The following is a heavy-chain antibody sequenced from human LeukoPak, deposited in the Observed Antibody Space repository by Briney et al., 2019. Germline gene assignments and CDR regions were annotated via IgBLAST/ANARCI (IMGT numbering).Heavy chain of an antibody. J-gene: IGHJ4*02. V-gene: IGHV4-61*02. CDR3: ARYGYGYFDY. D-gene: IGHD5-18*01. CDR2: IYTSGST. Sequence: SSETLSLTCTVSGGSISSGSYYWSWIRQPAGKGLEWIGRIYTSGSTNYNPSLKSRVTISLDTSKNQFSLKLTSVTAADTSLYYCARYGYGYFDYWGQGTVVTVSS. CDR1: GGSISSGSYY.